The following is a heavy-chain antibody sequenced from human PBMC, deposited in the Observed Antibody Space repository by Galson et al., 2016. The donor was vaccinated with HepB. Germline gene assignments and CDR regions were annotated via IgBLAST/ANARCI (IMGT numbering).Heavy chain of an antibody. Sequence: CAISGDSVSNSNVAWNWIRQSPSRGLEWLGGTYKRSKWHPAYAGSVKSRMTINTDTVRNQFSLQLQSVTPEDTAVYYCARVATAVRSGWKTLAPRFYYSGVDVWGHGTTVTVSS. V-gene: IGHV6-1*01. J-gene: IGHJ6*02. CDR1: GDSVSNSNVA. D-gene: IGHD6-19*01. CDR3: ARVATAVRSGWKTLAPRFYYSGVDV. CDR2: TYKRSKWHP.